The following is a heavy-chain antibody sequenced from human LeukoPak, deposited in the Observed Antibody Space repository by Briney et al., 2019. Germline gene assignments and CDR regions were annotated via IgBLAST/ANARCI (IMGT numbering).Heavy chain of an antibody. J-gene: IGHJ4*02. D-gene: IGHD4-17*01. V-gene: IGHV3-9*01. Sequence: GRSLRLSCAASGFTFDDYAMHWVRQAPGKGLEWVSGISWNSGSIGYADSVKGRFTISRDNAKNSLYLQMNSLRAEDTAVYYCAKSSLLFATTVTRIDYWGQGTLVTVSS. CDR1: GFTFDDYA. CDR3: AKSSLLFATTVTRIDY. CDR2: ISWNSGSI.